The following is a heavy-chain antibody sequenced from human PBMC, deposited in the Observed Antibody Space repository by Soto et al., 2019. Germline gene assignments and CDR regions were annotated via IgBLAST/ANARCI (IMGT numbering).Heavy chain of an antibody. CDR2: ITGRGGTT. V-gene: IGHV3-23*01. Sequence: EVQLLESGGGLVQPGGSLRLSCAASGFTFVNYVMTWVRQAPGKGLEWVSTITGRGGTTYYADSVKGRFTISSDNSKNTLFLHMDSLRAEDTALYYCAKGGSGPEFDYWGQGTLVTVSS. CDR1: GFTFVNYV. D-gene: IGHD2-15*01. J-gene: IGHJ4*02. CDR3: AKGGSGPEFDY.